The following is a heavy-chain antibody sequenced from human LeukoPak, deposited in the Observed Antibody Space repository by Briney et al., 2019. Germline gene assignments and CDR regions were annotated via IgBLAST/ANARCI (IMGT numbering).Heavy chain of an antibody. Sequence: GGSLRLSCAASGFTFSSCAMTWVRQAPGKGLEGVSGICGSGGNTYYADSVKGRFTISRDNSKNTLYLQMNSLRAEDTAVYYCAKDSRDGYNYVNWYFDLWGRGTLVTVSS. V-gene: IGHV3-23*01. D-gene: IGHD5-24*01. CDR1: GFTFSSCA. CDR2: ICGSGGNT. CDR3: AKDSRDGYNYVNWYFDL. J-gene: IGHJ2*01.